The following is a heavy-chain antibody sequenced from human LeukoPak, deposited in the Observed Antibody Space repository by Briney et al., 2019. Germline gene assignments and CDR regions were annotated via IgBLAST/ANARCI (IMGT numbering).Heavy chain of an antibody. Sequence: GGSLRLSCAASGFTVSSNYMSWVRQAPGKGLEWVSVIYSGGSTYYADSVRGRFTISRDNSKNTLYLQMDSLRAEDTAVYHCAKDRWLVRDYFDYWGQGTLVTVSS. V-gene: IGHV3-53*01. CDR1: GFTVSSNY. J-gene: IGHJ4*02. CDR2: IYSGGST. CDR3: AKDRWLVRDYFDY. D-gene: IGHD6-19*01.